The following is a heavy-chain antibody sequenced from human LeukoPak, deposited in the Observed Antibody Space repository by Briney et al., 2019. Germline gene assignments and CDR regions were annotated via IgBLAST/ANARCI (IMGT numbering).Heavy chain of an antibody. V-gene: IGHV1-24*01. CDR3: ATAGIDYDILTGHRFDY. CDR2: FDPEDGET. CDR1: GYTLTELS. J-gene: IGHJ4*02. D-gene: IGHD3-9*01. Sequence: ASVKVSCKVSGYTLTELSMHWVRQAPGKGLEWMGGFDPEDGETIYAQKFQGRVTMTEDTSTDTAYMELSSLRSEDTAVYYCATAGIDYDILTGHRFDYWGQGTLVTVSS.